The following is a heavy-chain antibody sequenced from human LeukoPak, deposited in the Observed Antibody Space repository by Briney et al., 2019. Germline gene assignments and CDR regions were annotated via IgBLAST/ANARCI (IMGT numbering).Heavy chain of an antibody. V-gene: IGHV3-21*01. CDR3: AREDYGDYLSYFDY. J-gene: IGHJ4*02. CDR1: GFTFSSYS. D-gene: IGHD4-17*01. Sequence: AGGSLRLSCAASGFTFSSYSMNWVRQAPGKGLEWVSSISSSSSYIYYADSVKGRFTISRDNAKNSLYLQMNSLRAEDTAVYYCAREDYGDYLSYFDYWGQGTLVTVS. CDR2: ISSSSSYI.